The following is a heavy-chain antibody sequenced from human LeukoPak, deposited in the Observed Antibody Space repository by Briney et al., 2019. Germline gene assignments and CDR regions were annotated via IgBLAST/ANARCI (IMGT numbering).Heavy chain of an antibody. CDR3: ARGDIVLVPAANGFDP. J-gene: IGHJ5*02. CDR1: GGSISSGDYY. CDR2: IYYSGST. Sequence: SQTLSLTCTVSGGSISSGDYYWSWIGQPPGKSLEWIGYIYYSGSTYYNPSLKSRVTISVDTSKNQFSLKLSSVTAADTAVYYCARGDIVLVPAANGFDPWGQGTLVTVSS. V-gene: IGHV4-30-4*08. D-gene: IGHD2-2*01.